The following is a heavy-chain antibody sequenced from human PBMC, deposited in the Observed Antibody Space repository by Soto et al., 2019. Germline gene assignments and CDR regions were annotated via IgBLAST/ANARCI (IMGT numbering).Heavy chain of an antibody. J-gene: IGHJ4*02. V-gene: IGHV4-39*01. CDR1: GVSITSSHYY. D-gene: IGHD1-1*01. CDR3: ARLRSTGVDS. Sequence: LETLSRTCSVSGVSITSSHYYWGWIRQHPGKGLEWIAAISNSGSTYYSPSLKNRVTISADTSKNQFSMRLTSVTAADTAVYFCARLRSTGVDSWGQGTLDT. CDR2: ISNSGST.